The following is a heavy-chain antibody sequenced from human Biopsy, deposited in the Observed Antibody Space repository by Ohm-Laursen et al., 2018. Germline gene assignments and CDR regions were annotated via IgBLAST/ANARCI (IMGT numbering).Heavy chain of an antibody. J-gene: IGHJ5*02. V-gene: IGHV4-39*01. CDR3: ARHPTGFWFDP. CDR1: GGSISSSTTYY. CDR2: IYNTETT. Sequence: TLSLTCPVSGGSISSSTTYYWAWLRQPPGKGLEWIGSIYNTETTFYNPPLKSRVTISIDTSTNQFSLQVSSVTAADTALYFCARHPTGFWFDPWGHGTLVTVSS.